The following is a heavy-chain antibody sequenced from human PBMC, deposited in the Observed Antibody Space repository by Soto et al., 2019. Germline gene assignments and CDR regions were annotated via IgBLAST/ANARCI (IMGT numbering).Heavy chain of an antibody. J-gene: IGHJ4*02. Sequence: GGSLRLFCAASGFIFSSSAMSWVRQAPGTGLEWVSTIDHVGANTPYADSVKGRFTISRDNSRKTLDLQMNSRRAADRALYYCVSWVFAHFDYWGQGTPVTVAS. CDR3: VSWVFAHFDY. D-gene: IGHD3-16*01. CDR2: IDHVGANT. CDR1: GFIFSSSA. V-gene: IGHV3-23*01.